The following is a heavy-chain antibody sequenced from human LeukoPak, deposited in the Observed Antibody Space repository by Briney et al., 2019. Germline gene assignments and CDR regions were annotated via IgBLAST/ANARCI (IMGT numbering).Heavy chain of an antibody. D-gene: IGHD1-20*01. Sequence: PGGSLRLSCAASGFTFSDYLMSWVRQAPGKGLKWVSYIGPSGTTLYYADSVKGRFTISRDDAKNSLYLQLSSLRDEDTAVYYCARASYNWNWGQGTLVTVSS. J-gene: IGHJ4*02. V-gene: IGHV3-11*01. CDR1: GFTFSDYL. CDR2: IGPSGTTL. CDR3: ARASYNWN.